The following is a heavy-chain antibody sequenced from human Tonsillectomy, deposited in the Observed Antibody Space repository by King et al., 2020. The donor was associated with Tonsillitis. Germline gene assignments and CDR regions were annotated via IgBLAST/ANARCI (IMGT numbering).Heavy chain of an antibody. CDR1: VYTFTNFE. CDR3: AREAYYDGRLVY. J-gene: IGHJ4*02. Sequence: VQLVESGAEVKKPGASVKVSCKASVYTFTNFEVNWVRQAPGQGLEWMGWMHPATGNTGFAQKFHDRASMTRNTSISTAYLELSNLRSVDTAVYFCAREAYYDGRLVYWGRGTLVTVSS. V-gene: IGHV1-8*01. D-gene: IGHD3-22*01. CDR2: MHPATGNT.